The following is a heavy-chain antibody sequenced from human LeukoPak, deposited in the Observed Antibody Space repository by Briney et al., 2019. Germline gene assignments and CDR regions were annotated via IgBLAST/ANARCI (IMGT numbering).Heavy chain of an antibody. CDR2: IIPIFGTA. CDR3: ASVLISDSRVYQYYYYMDV. J-gene: IGHJ6*03. Sequence: SVKVSCKASGGTFSSYAISWVRQAPGQGLEWMGWIIPIFGTANYAQKFQGRVTITTDESTSTAYMELSSLRSEDTAVYYCASVLISDSRVYQYYYYMDVWGKGTTVTVSS. CDR1: GGTFSSYA. V-gene: IGHV1-69*05. D-gene: IGHD6-6*01.